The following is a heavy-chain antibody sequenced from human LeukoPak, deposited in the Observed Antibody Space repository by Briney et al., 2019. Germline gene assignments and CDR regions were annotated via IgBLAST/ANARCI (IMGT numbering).Heavy chain of an antibody. D-gene: IGHD3-22*01. CDR1: GGSIYNYY. V-gene: IGHV4-4*07. Sequence: SETLSLTCTVSGGSIYNYYWSWIRQPARKGLEWIGRIYTSGSTDYSPSLKSRVTMSLGTSKSQFSLNLYSVTAADTAVYFCARESKTYDGSGYYHDSWGQGTLVTVSS. J-gene: IGHJ4*02. CDR2: IYTSGST. CDR3: ARESKTYDGSGYYHDS.